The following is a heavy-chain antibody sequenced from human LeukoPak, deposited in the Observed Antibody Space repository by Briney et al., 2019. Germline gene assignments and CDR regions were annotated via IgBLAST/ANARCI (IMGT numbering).Heavy chain of an antibody. J-gene: IGHJ5*02. Sequence: SETLSLTCTVSGDSISTSSYYWGWIRQPPGKGLEWIGSVFFSGNTYYEPSLKSRVTISVATSTNQFSLNVRSVSAADTAVYYCATDPSRSCAGGNCFSSWGQGTLVIVSS. D-gene: IGHD2-15*01. CDR2: VFFSGNT. V-gene: IGHV4-39*07. CDR3: ATDPSRSCAGGNCFSS. CDR1: GDSISTSSYY.